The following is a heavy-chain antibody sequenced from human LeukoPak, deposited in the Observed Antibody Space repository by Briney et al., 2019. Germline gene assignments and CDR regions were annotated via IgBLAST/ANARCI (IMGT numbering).Heavy chain of an antibody. Sequence: GGSLRLSCAASGFTFDDYAMHWVRQAPGKGLEWVSGISWNSGSIGYADSVKGRFTISRDNAKNSLYPQMDSLRAEDTALYYCAKDINPEAGTDSFDIWGQGTMVSVSS. D-gene: IGHD6-19*01. V-gene: IGHV3-9*01. CDR2: ISWNSGSI. CDR1: GFTFDDYA. J-gene: IGHJ3*02. CDR3: AKDINPEAGTDSFDI.